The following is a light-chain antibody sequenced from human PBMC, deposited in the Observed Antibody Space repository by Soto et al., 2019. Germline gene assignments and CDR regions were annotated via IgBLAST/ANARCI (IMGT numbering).Light chain of an antibody. V-gene: IGKV1-5*03. CDR2: KAS. CDR1: QSITGW. Sequence: DIQMTQSPSTLSASVGDRVTITCRASQSITGWLAWFQQKPGKAPKLLISKASSLESGVPSRFSGSGSGTDFTLTIRRLEPEDFAVYYCKQYGSLSWTFGQGTKVDIK. CDR3: KQYGSLSWT. J-gene: IGKJ1*01.